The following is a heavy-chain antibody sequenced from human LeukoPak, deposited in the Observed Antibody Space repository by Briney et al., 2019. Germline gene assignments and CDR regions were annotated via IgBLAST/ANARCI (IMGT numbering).Heavy chain of an antibody. CDR1: GFTCSSYS. CDR2: ISSSSSDI. D-gene: IGHD1-26*01. Sequence: GGSLRLSCAASGFTCSSYSRNWVRQGPGKVLEWVASISSSSSDIYYADSVKGRFTISRDNAKNSLYLQMNSLRAEDTAVYYCARDREGATFSAFDIWGQGTMVTVSS. V-gene: IGHV3-21*01. CDR3: ARDREGATFSAFDI. J-gene: IGHJ3*02.